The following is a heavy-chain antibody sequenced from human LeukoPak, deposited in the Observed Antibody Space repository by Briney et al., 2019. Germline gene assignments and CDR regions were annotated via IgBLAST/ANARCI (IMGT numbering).Heavy chain of an antibody. D-gene: IGHD2-15*01. CDR3: ARGYVVLLRLRSQSPNWFDP. CDR1: GYTFTSYG. Sequence: ASVKVSCKASGYTFTSYGISWVRQAPGQGLEWMGWISAYNGNTNYAQKLQGRVTMTTDTSTSTAYMELRSLRSDDTAVYYCARGYVVLLRLRSQSPNWFDPWGQGTLVTVSS. J-gene: IGHJ5*02. V-gene: IGHV1-18*01. CDR2: ISAYNGNT.